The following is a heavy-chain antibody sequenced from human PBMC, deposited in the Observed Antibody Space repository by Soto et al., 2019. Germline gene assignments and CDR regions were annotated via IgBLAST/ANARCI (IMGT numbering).Heavy chain of an antibody. CDR3: ARDRVHYYGMDV. CDR1: GFTFSSYW. Sequence: EVQLVESGGGLVQPGGSLRLSCAASGFTFSSYWMNWVRQAPGKGLEWVANIKQDETEKNYVDSVKGRFTISRDNAKNSLCLQMNSLRGEGTAVYYCARDRVHYYGMDVWGQGTTVTVSS. J-gene: IGHJ6*02. V-gene: IGHV3-7*03. CDR2: IKQDETEK.